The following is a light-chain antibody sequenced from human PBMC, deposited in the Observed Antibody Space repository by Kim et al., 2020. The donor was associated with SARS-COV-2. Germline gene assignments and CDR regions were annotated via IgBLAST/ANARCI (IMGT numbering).Light chain of an antibody. CDR3: QSYDSSLSVV. CDR2: GTS. J-gene: IGLJ2*01. CDR1: SSNIGAGYD. V-gene: IGLV1-40*01. Sequence: QPVLTQPPSVSGAPGQRVTISCTGSSSNIGAGYDVHWYQQLPGTAPKLLIYGTSNRPSGVPDRISGSKSGTSASLAITGLQAEDEADYHCQSYDSSLSVVFGGGTQVTVL.